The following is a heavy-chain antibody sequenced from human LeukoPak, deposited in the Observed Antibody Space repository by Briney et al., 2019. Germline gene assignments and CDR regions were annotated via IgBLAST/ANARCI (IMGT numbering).Heavy chain of an antibody. D-gene: IGHD3-10*01. Sequence: SETLSLTCTVSGGSISSFSYYWEWVRQPPGLGLEWIGGISSSGSTYYNPSLKSRSTISVDTSKNQFSLRLNSLTAAVTAVYYCARRYYGSLSYPAYFDYWGQGTLVTVSS. CDR3: ARRYYGSLSYPAYFDY. V-gene: IGHV4-39*01. CDR1: GGSISSFSYY. CDR2: ISSSGST. J-gene: IGHJ4*02.